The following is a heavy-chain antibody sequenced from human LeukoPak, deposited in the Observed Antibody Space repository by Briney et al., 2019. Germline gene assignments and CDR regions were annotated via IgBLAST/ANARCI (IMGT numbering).Heavy chain of an antibody. Sequence: ASVKVSCKASGNTFTSYDINWVRQATGQGLEWMGWMNPNSGNTGYAQKFQGRVTMTRNTSISTAYMELSSLRSEDTAVYYCARERNYYYGMDVWGQGTTVTVSS. V-gene: IGHV1-8*01. CDR3: ARERNYYYGMDV. CDR1: GNTFTSYD. D-gene: IGHD1-1*01. J-gene: IGHJ6*02. CDR2: MNPNSGNT.